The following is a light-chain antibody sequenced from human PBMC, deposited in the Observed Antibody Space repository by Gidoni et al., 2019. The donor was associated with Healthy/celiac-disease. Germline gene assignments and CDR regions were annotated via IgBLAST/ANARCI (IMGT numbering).Light chain of an antibody. CDR1: QSISSW. CDR2: KAS. V-gene: IGKV1-5*03. Sequence: DIQMTKSPSTLSASVGDRVTITCRASQSISSWLAWDQQKPGKAPKLLIYKASSLESGVPSRFSGSGSGTEFTLTISSLKPDDFATYYCQQYNSYWTLGQGTKVEIK. CDR3: QQYNSYWT. J-gene: IGKJ1*01.